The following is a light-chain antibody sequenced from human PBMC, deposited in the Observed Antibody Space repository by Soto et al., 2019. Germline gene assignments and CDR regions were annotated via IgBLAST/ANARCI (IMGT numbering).Light chain of an antibody. CDR1: QSVSGY. Sequence: IVLPQYPATLSLSPGERATLSCMASQSVSGYLAWYQQKPGQAPRLLIYGASSRATGVPDRFSGSGSGTDFTLTISKLEPEDFALYYCQQYGSSPPLTFGGGTKVDI. V-gene: IGKV3-20*01. J-gene: IGKJ4*01. CDR2: GAS. CDR3: QQYGSSPPLT.